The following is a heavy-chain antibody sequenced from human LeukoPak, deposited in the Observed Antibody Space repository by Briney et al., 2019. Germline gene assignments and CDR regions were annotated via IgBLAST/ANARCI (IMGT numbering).Heavy chain of an antibody. J-gene: IGHJ4*02. CDR1: GASLSSRTSY. D-gene: IGHD3-3*01. V-gene: IGHV4-39*01. CDR3: ARHVSSVGVAVVITLIDS. CDR2: IYSSGNT. Sequence: SETLSLTCSVSGASLSSRTSYWGWIRQPPGKGLEWIGTIYSSGNTYYNPSLKSRVTISRDPSKNQVSLKVNSVTAADRATYYCARHVSSVGVAVVITLIDSWGQGILVTVSS.